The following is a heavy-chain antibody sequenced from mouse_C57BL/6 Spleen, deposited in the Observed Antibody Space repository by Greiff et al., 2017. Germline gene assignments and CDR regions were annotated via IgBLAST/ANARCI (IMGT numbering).Heavy chain of an antibody. CDR3: ASSDYYGSRYVAY. CDR2: INPSNGGT. D-gene: IGHD1-1*01. J-gene: IGHJ3*01. CDR1: GYTFTSYW. Sequence: VQLQQSGTELVKPGASVKLSCKASGYTFTSYWMHWVKQRPGQGLEWIGNINPSNGGTNYNEKFKSKATVTVDKSSSTAYMQLSSLTSEDSAVYYCASSDYYGSRYVAYWGQGTLVTVSA. V-gene: IGHV1-53*01.